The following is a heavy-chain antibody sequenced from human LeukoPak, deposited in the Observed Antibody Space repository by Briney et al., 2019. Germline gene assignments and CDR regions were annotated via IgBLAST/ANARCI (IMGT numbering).Heavy chain of an antibody. J-gene: IGHJ4*02. CDR2: IYYSGST. CDR3: ARGGNYGDYDGYFDY. D-gene: IGHD4-17*01. CDR1: GGSISSYY. V-gene: IGHV4-59*08. Sequence: SETLSLTCTVSGGSISSYYWSWIRQPPGKGLEWIGYIYYSGSTNYNPSLRSRVTISVDTSKNQFSLKLSSVPAADPAVYYCARGGNYGDYDGYFDYWGQGTLVTVSS.